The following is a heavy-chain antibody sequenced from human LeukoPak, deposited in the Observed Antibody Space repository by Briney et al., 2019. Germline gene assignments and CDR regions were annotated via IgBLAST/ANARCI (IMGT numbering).Heavy chain of an antibody. D-gene: IGHD2-21*01. CDR3: ARVRSPPKGVSYYYYYMDV. Sequence: ASVKVSCKASGYTFTGYYMHWVRQAPGQGLEWMGWINPNSGGTNYAQKFQGRVTMTRDTSISTAYMEVSRLRSDDTAVYYCARVRSPPKGVSYYYYYMDVWGKGTTVTVSS. J-gene: IGHJ6*03. CDR1: GYTFTGYY. CDR2: INPNSGGT. V-gene: IGHV1-2*02.